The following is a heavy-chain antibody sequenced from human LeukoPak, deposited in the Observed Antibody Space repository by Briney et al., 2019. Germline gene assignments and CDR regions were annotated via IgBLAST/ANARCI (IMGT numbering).Heavy chain of an antibody. CDR3: AKGSSYSFGYWYFDL. J-gene: IGHJ2*01. CDR1: GFTFDDYA. Sequence: GRSLRLSCAASGFTFDDYAMHWVRQAPGKGLEWVSGISWNSGSVGYADSVKGRFTISRDNAKNSLYLQMNSLRAEDMALYFCAKGSSYSFGYWYFDLWGRGTPVTVSS. CDR2: ISWNSGSV. D-gene: IGHD5-18*01. V-gene: IGHV3-9*03.